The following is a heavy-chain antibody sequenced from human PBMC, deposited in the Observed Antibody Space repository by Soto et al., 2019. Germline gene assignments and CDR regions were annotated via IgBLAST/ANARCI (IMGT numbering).Heavy chain of an antibody. CDR3: ARVPSVYSSGYHSSLYYFDY. V-gene: IGHV4-31*03. J-gene: IGHJ4*02. CDR2: IYYSGST. CDR1: GGSISSGGYY. D-gene: IGHD3-22*01. Sequence: QVQLQESGPGLVKPSQTLSLTCTVSGGSISSGGYYWSWIRQHPGKGLEWIGYIYYSGSTYYNPSLKSRVTISVDTSKNQFSLKLSSATAADTAVYYCARVPSVYSSGYHSSLYYFDYWGQGTLVTVSS.